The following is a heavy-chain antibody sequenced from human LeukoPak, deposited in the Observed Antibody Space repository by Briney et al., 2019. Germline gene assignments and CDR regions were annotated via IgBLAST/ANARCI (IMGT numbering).Heavy chain of an antibody. J-gene: IGHJ4*02. CDR1: GYSFISYD. CDR3: ARVGLPDY. V-gene: IGHV1-2*02. D-gene: IGHD5/OR15-5a*01. CDR2: INPNSGGT. Sequence: GASVKVSCKASGYSFISYDINWVRQAPGQGLEWMGWINPNSGGTNYAQKFQGRVTMTRDTSISTAYMELSRLRSDDTAVYYCARVGLPDYWGQGTLVTVSS.